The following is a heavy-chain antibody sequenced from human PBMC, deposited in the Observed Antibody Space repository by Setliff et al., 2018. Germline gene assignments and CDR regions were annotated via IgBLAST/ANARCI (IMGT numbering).Heavy chain of an antibody. J-gene: IGHJ4*02. D-gene: IGHD2-21*02. Sequence: PSETLSLTCSVSGGSISSSNYYWSWIRQPPGKGLEWIGEINHSGSTNYNPSLKSRVTISVDTSKNQFSLKLSSVAAADTAVYYCARGFDVCGGGACYTDGPYYFDYWGLGTLVTVSS. CDR3: ARGFDVCGGGACYTDGPYYFDY. V-gene: IGHV4-39*07. CDR2: INHSGST. CDR1: GGSISSSNYY.